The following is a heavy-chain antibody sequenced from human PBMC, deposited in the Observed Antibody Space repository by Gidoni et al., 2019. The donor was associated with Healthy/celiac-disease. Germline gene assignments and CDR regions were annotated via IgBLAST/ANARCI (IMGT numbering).Heavy chain of an antibody. CDR1: GYTFTSYG. V-gene: IGHV1-18*01. J-gene: IGHJ3*02. CDR2: ISAYNCNT. CDR3: AREVEYSGYDFDAFDI. Sequence: VQLVQYGAEVTKPGAPVKVSCKASGYTFTSYGISWLRQAPGQGLELMGWISAYNCNTYYAQKLQGRVTMTTDTSTSTAYMELRGLRSDDTAVYYCAREVEYSGYDFDAFDIWGQGTMVTVSS. D-gene: IGHD5-12*01.